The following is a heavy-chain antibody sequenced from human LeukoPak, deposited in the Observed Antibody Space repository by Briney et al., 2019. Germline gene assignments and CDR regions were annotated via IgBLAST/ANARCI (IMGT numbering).Heavy chain of an antibody. J-gene: IGHJ5*02. V-gene: IGHV3-9*01. CDR3: ARGIDSSGWLSWFDP. CDR1: GFTFDDYA. D-gene: IGHD6-19*01. Sequence: GGSLRLSCAASGFTFDDYAMHWVRQAPGKGLEWVSGISWNSGSIGYADSVKGRFTISRDNAKNSLYLQVNSLRAEDTAVYYCARGIDSSGWLSWFDPWGQGTLVTVSS. CDR2: ISWNSGSI.